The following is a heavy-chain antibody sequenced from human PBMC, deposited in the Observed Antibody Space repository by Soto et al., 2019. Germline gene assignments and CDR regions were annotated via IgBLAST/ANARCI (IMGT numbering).Heavy chain of an antibody. Sequence: ASVKVSCKVSGYTLTELSMHWVRQAPGKGLEWMGGFDPEDGETIYAQKLQGRVTMTTDTSTSTAYMELRSLRSDDTAIYYCTREGSAPYYYYGMDAWGQGTTVTVS. CDR3: TREGSAPYYYYGMDA. D-gene: IGHD3-10*01. V-gene: IGHV1-24*01. J-gene: IGHJ6*02. CDR1: GYTLTELS. CDR2: FDPEDGET.